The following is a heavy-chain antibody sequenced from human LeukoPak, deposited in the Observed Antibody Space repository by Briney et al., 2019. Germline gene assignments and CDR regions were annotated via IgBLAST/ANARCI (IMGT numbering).Heavy chain of an antibody. CDR1: GGSTSNYY. D-gene: IGHD6-13*01. CDR3: ARGREYSSSWYALGY. Sequence: PSETLSLTCTVSGGSTSNYYWIWIRQPPGKGLEWIGHIHYSGSTNYNPSLKSRVTISVDTSKNQFSLKLSSVTAADTAVYYCARGREYSSSWYALGYWGQGTLVTVSS. V-gene: IGHV4-59*01. J-gene: IGHJ4*02. CDR2: IHYSGST.